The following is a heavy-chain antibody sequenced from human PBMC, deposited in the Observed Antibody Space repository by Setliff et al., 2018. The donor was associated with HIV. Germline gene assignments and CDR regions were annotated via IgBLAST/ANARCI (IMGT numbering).Heavy chain of an antibody. V-gene: IGHV4-4*09. CDR2: IYTTGST. CDR3: ASFSGYDYYFDY. J-gene: IGHJ4*02. CDR1: GDSISNYY. D-gene: IGHD5-12*01. Sequence: NPSETLSLTCTVSGDSISNYYWSWVRQPPGKGLEWIGYIYTTGSTNYNPSLKSRVTISIDTSKNQFSLKLSSVTAADTAVYYCASFSGYDYYFDYWGQGTLVTVSS.